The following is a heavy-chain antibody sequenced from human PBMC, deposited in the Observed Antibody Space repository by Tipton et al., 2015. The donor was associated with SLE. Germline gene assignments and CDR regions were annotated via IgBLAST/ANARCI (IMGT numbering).Heavy chain of an antibody. V-gene: IGHV3-7*01. D-gene: IGHD3-16*02. J-gene: IGHJ4*02. Sequence: SLRLSCAASGFIFSGYWMSWVRQTPGKGLEWVANIKPDGSETYYMDPVRGRFAVSRDNAKNSVYLQMNSLRGEDTAVYYCARLGIWGTDRYFEYWGQGTLVTVSS. CDR1: GFIFSGYW. CDR2: IKPDGSET. CDR3: ARLGIWGTDRYFEY.